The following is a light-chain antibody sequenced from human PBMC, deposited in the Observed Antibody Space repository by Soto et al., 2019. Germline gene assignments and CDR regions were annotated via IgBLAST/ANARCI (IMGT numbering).Light chain of an antibody. CDR1: QGISSY. V-gene: IGKV1-9*01. Sequence: NQLTQSPSSLTASVGDRVTITCRASQGISSYLAWYQQKPGKAPQLLIYAAYTLQSGVPSRFSGSGSGTDFTLTIRSLQPEDFATYYCQQLNSYPQTFGQGTQLEIK. J-gene: IGKJ2*01. CDR2: AAY. CDR3: QQLNSYPQT.